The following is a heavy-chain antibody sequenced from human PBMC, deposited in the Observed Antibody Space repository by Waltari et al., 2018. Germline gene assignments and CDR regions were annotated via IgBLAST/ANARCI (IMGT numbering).Heavy chain of an antibody. D-gene: IGHD2-2*03. CDR2: IYYSGST. CDR1: GGSISSYY. CDR3: ARDDGYCSSTSCWNWFDP. Sequence: QVQLQESGPGLVKPSETLSLTCTVSGGSISSYYWNWIRQPPGKGLEWIGYIYYSGSTNYNPSLKSRVTISVDTSKNQFSLKLSSVTAADTAVYYCARDDGYCSSTSCWNWFDPWGQGTLVTVSS. V-gene: IGHV4-59*01. J-gene: IGHJ5*02.